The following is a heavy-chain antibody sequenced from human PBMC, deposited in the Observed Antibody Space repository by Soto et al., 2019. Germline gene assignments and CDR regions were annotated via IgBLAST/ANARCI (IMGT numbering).Heavy chain of an antibody. V-gene: IGHV1-3*01. CDR3: TGEAVVAENWFDP. CDR2: MNPKTGNI. CDR1: GYTFVDYA. Sequence: ASVKVSCKASGYTFVDYALHWVRQAPGQGLEWVGWMNPKTGNIKSSHKFEDRVSITRDTATSTAYMELSGLRSEDTAVYFCTGEAVVAENWFDPWGQGTLVTVSS. J-gene: IGHJ5*02. D-gene: IGHD3-22*01.